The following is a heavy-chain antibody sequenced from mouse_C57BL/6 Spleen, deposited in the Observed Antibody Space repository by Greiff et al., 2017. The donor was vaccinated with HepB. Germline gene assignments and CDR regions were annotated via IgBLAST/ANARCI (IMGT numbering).Heavy chain of an antibody. J-gene: IGHJ2*02. CDR1: GYTFTDYY. D-gene: IGHD2-2*01. CDR2: IYPGCGNT. CDR3: ARSSLYYCYGDY. V-gene: IGHV1-84*01. Sequence: QVQLKESGPELVKPGASVKISCKASGYTFTDYYINWVKQRPGQGLEWIGWIYPGCGNTKYNEKFKGKATLTVDTSSSTAYLQLSSLTSEASAVYFCARSSLYYCYGDYWGQGTSLTVSS.